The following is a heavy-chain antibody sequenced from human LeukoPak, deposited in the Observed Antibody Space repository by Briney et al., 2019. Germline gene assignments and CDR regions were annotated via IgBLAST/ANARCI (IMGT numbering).Heavy chain of an antibody. D-gene: IGHD1-7*01. J-gene: IGHJ4*02. V-gene: IGHV4-30-4*01. CDR1: GGSISSGDYY. CDR2: ISYIGRT. Sequence: SETLSLTCTVSGGSISSGDYYWSWIRQPPGKGLEWIGYISYIGRTCYSPSLKSRLTISVDKSMNQFSLQLSSVTAADTAVYYCARGNWNYVGLDYWGQGTLVTVSS. CDR3: ARGNWNYVGLDY.